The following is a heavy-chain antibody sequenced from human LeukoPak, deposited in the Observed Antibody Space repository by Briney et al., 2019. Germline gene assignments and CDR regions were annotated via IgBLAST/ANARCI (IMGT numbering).Heavy chain of an antibody. CDR1: GGSISSGSYY. D-gene: IGHD5-18*01. CDR2: IYTSGST. Sequence: PSQTLSLTCTVSGGSISSGSYYWSWIRQPAGKGLEWIGRIYTSGSTNYNPSLKSRVTISVDTSKNQFSLKLSSVTAADTAVYYCAREGDVDTAMVEYWGQGTLVTVSS. J-gene: IGHJ4*02. CDR3: AREGDVDTAMVEY. V-gene: IGHV4-61*02.